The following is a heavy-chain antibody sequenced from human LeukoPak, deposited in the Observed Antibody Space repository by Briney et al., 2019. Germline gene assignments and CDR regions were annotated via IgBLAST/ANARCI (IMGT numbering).Heavy chain of an antibody. Sequence: SETLSLTCTVSGGSISSYYWSWIRQPPGKGLEWIGSIYYSGSTYYNPSLKSRVTISLDTSKSQFSLKLNSVTAADTAVYYCARDRDDSSGYYPFPLDYWGQGTLVTVSS. D-gene: IGHD3-22*01. CDR3: ARDRDDSSGYYPFPLDY. V-gene: IGHV4-59*12. CDR2: IYYSGST. J-gene: IGHJ4*02. CDR1: GGSISSYY.